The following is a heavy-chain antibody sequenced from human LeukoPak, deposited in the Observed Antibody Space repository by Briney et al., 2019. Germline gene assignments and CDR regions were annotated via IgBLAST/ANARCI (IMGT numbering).Heavy chain of an antibody. CDR2: IIPIFGIA. D-gene: IGHD4-23*01. CDR3: ASFSATVVTGSY. Sequence: ASVKVSCKASGGTFSSYAISWVRQAPGQGLEWMGRIIPIFGIANYAQKFQGRVTITADKSTSTAYMELSSLRSEDTAVYYCASFSATVVTGSYWGQGTLATVSS. V-gene: IGHV1-69*04. CDR1: GGTFSSYA. J-gene: IGHJ4*02.